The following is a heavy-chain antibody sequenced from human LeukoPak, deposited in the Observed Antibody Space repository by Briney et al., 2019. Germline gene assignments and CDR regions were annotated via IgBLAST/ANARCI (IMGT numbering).Heavy chain of an antibody. J-gene: IGHJ4*02. V-gene: IGHV3-7*01. CDR3: GRDGYNWGGFDY. CDR1: GFTFSSYA. D-gene: IGHD5-24*01. CDR2: IKEDGSEK. Sequence: GGSLRLSCAASGFTFSSYAMSWVRHAPGKGLEWVANIKEDGSEKYYVDSVKGRFTISRDNAKNSLYLLMNSLRAEDTAVYYCGRDGYNWGGFDYWGQGTLVTVSS.